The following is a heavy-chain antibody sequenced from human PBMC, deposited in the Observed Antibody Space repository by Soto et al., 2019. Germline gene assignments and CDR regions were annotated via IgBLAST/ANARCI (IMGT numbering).Heavy chain of an antibody. CDR2: IYPGDSDT. CDR3: ARHSLATQPGDY. V-gene: IGHV5-51*01. Sequence: GESLKISCKTSGYSFSTYWIAWVRQRPGKGLDWMGIIYPGDSDTRYSPSFQGQVTISVDNSIDTAYLEWTTLRASDSAMYYCARHSLATQPGDYWGQGTRVTVSS. CDR1: GYSFSTYW. J-gene: IGHJ4*02. D-gene: IGHD5-12*01.